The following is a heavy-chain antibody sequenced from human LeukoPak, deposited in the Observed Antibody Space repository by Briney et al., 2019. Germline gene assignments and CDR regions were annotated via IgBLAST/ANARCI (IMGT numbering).Heavy chain of an antibody. D-gene: IGHD4-17*01. CDR3: ARVAHDYGDAGIVGYFDY. V-gene: IGHV1-69*13. Sequence: SVKVSCKASGGTFSSYAISWVRQAPGQGLEWMGGIIPIFGTANYAQKFQGRVTITADESTSTAYMELSSLRSEDTAVYYCARVAHDYGDAGIVGYFDYWGQGTLVAVSS. J-gene: IGHJ4*02. CDR1: GGTFSSYA. CDR2: IIPIFGTA.